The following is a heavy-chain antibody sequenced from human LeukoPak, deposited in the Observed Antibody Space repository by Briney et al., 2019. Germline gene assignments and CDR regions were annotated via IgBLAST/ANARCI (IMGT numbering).Heavy chain of an antibody. J-gene: IGHJ4*02. CDR1: GGSFSGYY. CDR2: INHSGST. Sequence: SETLSLTCAVYGGSFSGYYWSWIRQPPGKGLEWIGEINHSGSTNYNPSLKSRVTISVDTSKNQFSLKLSSVTAADTAVYYCAKNSGSYSYYFDYWGQGTLVTVSS. D-gene: IGHD1-26*01. CDR3: AKNSGSYSYYFDY. V-gene: IGHV4-34*01.